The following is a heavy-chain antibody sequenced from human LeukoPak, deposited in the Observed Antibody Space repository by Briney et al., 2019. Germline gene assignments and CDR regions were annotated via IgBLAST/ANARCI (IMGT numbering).Heavy chain of an antibody. Sequence: GGSLRLSCAASGFTFSDYGMTWVRRAPGKGLEGVSSLSESGTNTYYADSVKGRFTVSRVNSKSTLYLQLNSLRAEDTAVYYCAKRVSYSSSAAYFDYWGQGTQVTVSS. V-gene: IGHV3-23*01. CDR2: LSESGTNT. CDR3: AKRVSYSSSAAYFDY. CDR1: GFTFSDYG. J-gene: IGHJ4*02. D-gene: IGHD6-6*01.